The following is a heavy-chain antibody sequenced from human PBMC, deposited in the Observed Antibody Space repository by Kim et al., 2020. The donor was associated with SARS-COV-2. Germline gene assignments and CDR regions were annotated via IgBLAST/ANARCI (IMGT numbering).Heavy chain of an antibody. CDR3: ARLIPAAGAFDI. J-gene: IGHJ3*02. D-gene: IGHD6-13*01. Sequence: DDAVSVKSRITNNPGTSKNQFSLQLNSVTPEDTAVYYCARLIPAAGAFDIWGRGTMVTVSS. V-gene: IGHV6-1*01.